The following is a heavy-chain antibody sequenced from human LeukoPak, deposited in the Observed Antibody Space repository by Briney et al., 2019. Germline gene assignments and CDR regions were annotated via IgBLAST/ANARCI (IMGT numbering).Heavy chain of an antibody. V-gene: IGHV3-30*18. D-gene: IGHD3-22*01. Sequence: GGSLRLSCSASGFTFSSYGMHWVRQAPGKGLEWVAVISYDGSNKYYADSLKGRFTISSNNSKNTLYLQMNSLRAEDTAVYYCEKDTYYYDSSGYHNWFDPWGQGTLVTVSS. J-gene: IGHJ5*02. CDR3: EKDTYYYDSSGYHNWFDP. CDR1: GFTFSSYG. CDR2: ISYDGSNK.